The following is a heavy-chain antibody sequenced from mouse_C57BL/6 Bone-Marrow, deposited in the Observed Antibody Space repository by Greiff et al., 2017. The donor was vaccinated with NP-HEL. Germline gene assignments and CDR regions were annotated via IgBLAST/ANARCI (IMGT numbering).Heavy chain of an antibody. CDR2: IYPGSGST. Sequence: QVQLQQPGAELVKPGASVKMSCKASGYTFTSYWITWVKQRPGQGLEWIGDIYPGSGSTNYNEKFKGKATLTVGTSSSTACMQLSSLTAEDSAVYYCARGAWAHWGQGTLVTVSA. V-gene: IGHV1-55*01. J-gene: IGHJ3*01. CDR3: ARGAWAH. CDR1: GYTFTSYW.